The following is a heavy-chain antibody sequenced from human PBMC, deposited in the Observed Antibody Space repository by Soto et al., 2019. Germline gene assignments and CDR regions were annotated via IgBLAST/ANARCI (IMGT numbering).Heavy chain of an antibody. Sequence: QVQLVQSGAEVKKPGSSVKVSCKASGGTFSSYTISWVRQAPGQGLEWMGRIIPILGIANYAQKFQGRVTITAEKSTSTAYMELSSLRSEDTAVYYCARRKDSSAAVDIWGQVTMVTVSS. D-gene: IGHD3-22*01. V-gene: IGHV1-69*02. CDR2: IIPILGIA. CDR3: ARRKDSSAAVDI. CDR1: GGTFSSYT. J-gene: IGHJ3*02.